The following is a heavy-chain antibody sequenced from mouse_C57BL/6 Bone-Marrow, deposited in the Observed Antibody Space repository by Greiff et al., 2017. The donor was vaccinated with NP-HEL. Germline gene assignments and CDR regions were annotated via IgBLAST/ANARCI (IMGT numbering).Heavy chain of an antibody. CDR2: IYPRSGNT. V-gene: IGHV1-81*01. CDR1: GYTFTSYG. J-gene: IGHJ1*03. Sequence: VQLQQSGAELARPGASVKLSCKASGYTFTSYGISWVKQRTGQGLEWIGEIYPRSGNTYYNEKFKGKATLTADKSSSTAYMELRSLTSEDSAVYFCARMEIYYGNYGLYFDVWGTGTTVTVSS. CDR3: ARMEIYYGNYGLYFDV. D-gene: IGHD2-1*01.